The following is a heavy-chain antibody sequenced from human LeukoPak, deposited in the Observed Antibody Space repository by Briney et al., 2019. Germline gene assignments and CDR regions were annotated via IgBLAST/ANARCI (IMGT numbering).Heavy chain of an antibody. CDR2: INQYGTEK. CDR3: ARLGIRRFDP. Sequence: GGSLRLSCAVSGFTFSSYWMSWVRQAPGKGLEWVAKINQYGTEKYYVDSVKGRFTISRDNAKNSLYLQMNSLGAEDTAVYYCARLGIRRFDPWGQGTLVTVSS. V-gene: IGHV3-7*02. D-gene: IGHD7-27*01. J-gene: IGHJ5*02. CDR1: GFTFSSYW.